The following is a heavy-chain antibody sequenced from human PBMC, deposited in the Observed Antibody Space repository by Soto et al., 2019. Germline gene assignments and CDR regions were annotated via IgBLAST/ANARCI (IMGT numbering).Heavy chain of an antibody. CDR3: ARGEGQQLCGYY. CDR1: GYTFTIYY. J-gene: IGHJ4*02. CDR2: INPSGGST. Sequence: QVQLVQSGAEVKKPGASVKVSCKASGYTFTIYYMHWVRQAPGQGLEWMGIINPSGGSTSYAQKFQGRVTLPRDTSTSTVYMELSSLRSEDTAVYYCARGEGQQLCGYYWGQGTLVTVSS. V-gene: IGHV1-46*03. D-gene: IGHD6-13*01.